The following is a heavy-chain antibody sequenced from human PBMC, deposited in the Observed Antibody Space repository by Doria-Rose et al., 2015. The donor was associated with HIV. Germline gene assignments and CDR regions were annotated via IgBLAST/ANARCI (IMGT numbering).Heavy chain of an antibody. CDR3: ARIKSSRWYHKYYFDF. D-gene: IGHD6-13*01. CDR2: IFSDDER. CDR1: GVSLSSPGMG. Sequence: QITLKESGPALVKPTETLTLTCTVSGVSLSSPGMGVSWIRQPPGKALEWLADIFSDDERSYKTSLKSRLTISRGTSKSQEVLTMTDMDPVDTATYYCARIKSSRWYHKYYFDFWGQGTLVIVSA. J-gene: IGHJ4*02. V-gene: IGHV2-26*01.